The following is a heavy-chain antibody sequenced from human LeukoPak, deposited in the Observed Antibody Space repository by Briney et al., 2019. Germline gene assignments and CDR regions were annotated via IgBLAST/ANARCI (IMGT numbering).Heavy chain of an antibody. D-gene: IGHD5-12*01. Sequence: KPGGSLRLSCTASGFTFSSFGMHWVRQTPGKGLEWVSSISSSSSYIYYADSVKGRFTISRDNAKNSLYLQMNSLRAEDMAVYYCARSKGIAATILDYWGQGTLVTVSS. J-gene: IGHJ4*02. CDR2: ISSSSSYI. CDR3: ARSKGIAATILDY. V-gene: IGHV3-21*01. CDR1: GFTFSSFG.